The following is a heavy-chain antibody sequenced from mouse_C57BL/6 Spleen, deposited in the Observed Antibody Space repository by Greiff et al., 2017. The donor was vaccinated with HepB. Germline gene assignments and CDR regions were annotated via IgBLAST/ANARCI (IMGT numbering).Heavy chain of an antibody. CDR2: INPSSGYT. J-gene: IGHJ2*01. CDR3: ASLYYDLDY. CDR1: GYTFTSYW. D-gene: IGHD2-4*01. V-gene: IGHV1-7*01. Sequence: QVQLKESGAELAKPGASVKLSCKASGYTFTSYWMHWVKQRPGKGLEWIGYINPSSGYTKYNQKFKDKATLTADKSSSTAIMQLSSLTYEESAVYYCASLYYDLDYWGQGTTLTVSS.